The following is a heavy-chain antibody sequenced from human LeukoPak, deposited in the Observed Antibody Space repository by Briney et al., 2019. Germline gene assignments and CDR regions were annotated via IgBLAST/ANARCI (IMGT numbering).Heavy chain of an antibody. J-gene: IGHJ4*02. CDR2: INPSGGST. V-gene: IGHV1-46*01. Sequence: ASVKVSCKASGYTFTSYYMHWVRQAPGQGLEWMGIINPSGGSTSYAQKFQGRVTMTRDTSTSTVYMELSSLRSEDTAVYYCARDMLAPHAYYYGSGSRALDYRGQGTLVTVSS. D-gene: IGHD3-10*01. CDR1: GYTFTSYY. CDR3: ARDMLAPHAYYYGSGSRALDY.